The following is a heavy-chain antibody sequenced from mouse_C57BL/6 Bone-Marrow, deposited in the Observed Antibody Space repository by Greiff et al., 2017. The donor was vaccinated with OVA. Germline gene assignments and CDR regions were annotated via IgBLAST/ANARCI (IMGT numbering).Heavy chain of an antibody. V-gene: IGHV5-9-1*02. CDR3: TRERGFITTVVSYWYFDV. CDR1: GFTFSSYA. D-gene: IGHD1-1*01. J-gene: IGHJ1*03. CDR2: ISSGGDYI. Sequence: EVKLMESGEGLVKPGGSLKLSCAASGFTFSSYAMSWVRQTPEKRLEWVAYISSGGDYIYYADTVKGRFTISRDNARNTLYLQMSSLKSEDTAMYYCTRERGFITTVVSYWYFDVWGTGTTVTVSS.